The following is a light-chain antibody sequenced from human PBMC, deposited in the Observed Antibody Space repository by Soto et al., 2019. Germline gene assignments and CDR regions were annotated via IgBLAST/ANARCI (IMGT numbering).Light chain of an antibody. V-gene: IGLV2-23*02. CDR2: EVS. CDR1: SSDVGSYNL. J-gene: IGLJ3*02. CDR3: CSYAGSSTWV. Sequence: QSALTQPASVSGSPGQSIIISCTGTSSDVGSYNLVSWYQQYPGKAPKVMIYEVSKRPSGVSNRFFGSKSGNTASLTISGLQAEDEADYYCCSYAGSSTWVFGGGTKLTVL.